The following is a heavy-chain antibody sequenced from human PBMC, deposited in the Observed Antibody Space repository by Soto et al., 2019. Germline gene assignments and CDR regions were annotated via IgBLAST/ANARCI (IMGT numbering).Heavy chain of an antibody. CDR2: FYRGGRR. CDR1: GFGVTESETY. Sequence: EVQMVESGGGLIQPGGSLKLSCAVSGFGVTESETYVSWIRQAPGKGLEWVAAFYRGGRRNYAASVKGRFVISRDKSENSVFLQLNLVRVEDTAVYFCAREGGGGGTAKVDRWGQGTMVIVSP. D-gene: IGHD5-18*01. V-gene: IGHV3-53*03. CDR3: AREGGGGGTAKVDR. J-gene: IGHJ4*02.